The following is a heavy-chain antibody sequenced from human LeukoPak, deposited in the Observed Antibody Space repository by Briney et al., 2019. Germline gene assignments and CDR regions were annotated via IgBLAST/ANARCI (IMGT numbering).Heavy chain of an antibody. CDR2: ISDSGGRT. CDR3: AKRGVVIRVILVGFHKEAYYFDS. CDR1: GITLSNYG. V-gene: IGHV3-23*01. D-gene: IGHD3-22*01. J-gene: IGHJ4*02. Sequence: GGFLRLSCAVSGITLSNYGMSWVRQAPGKGLEWVAGISDSGGRTNYADSVKGRFTISRDNPKNTLYLQMDSLRAEDTAVYFCAKRGVVIRVILVGFHKEAYYFDSWGQGALVTVSS.